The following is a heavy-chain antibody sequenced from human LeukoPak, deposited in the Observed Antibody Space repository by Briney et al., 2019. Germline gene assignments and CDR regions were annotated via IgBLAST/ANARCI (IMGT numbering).Heavy chain of an antibody. D-gene: IGHD5-24*01. V-gene: IGHV4-61*02. CDR3: AKSDGYGLIDY. Sequence: SSETLSLTCTVSGGSISSGSYYWSWIRQPAGKGLEWIGRIYTSGSTNYNPSLKSRVTISVDTSKNQFSLKLSSVTAADTAVYYCAKSDGYGLIDYWGQGTLVTVSS. CDR2: IYTSGST. J-gene: IGHJ4*02. CDR1: GGSISSGSYY.